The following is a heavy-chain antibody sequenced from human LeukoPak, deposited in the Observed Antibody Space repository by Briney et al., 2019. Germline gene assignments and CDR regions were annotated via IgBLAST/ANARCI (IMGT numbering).Heavy chain of an antibody. Sequence: PGGSLRLSCAASGFTFSSYAMSWVRQAPGKGLEWVSTINDGGFSTYYADSVKGRFTISRDNSKNTLYLQMNSLRAEDTAVYYCAISGLGFGEFRGLDYRGQGTLVTVSS. J-gene: IGHJ4*02. CDR1: GFTFSSYA. CDR2: INDGGFST. D-gene: IGHD3-10*01. CDR3: AISGLGFGEFRGLDY. V-gene: IGHV3-23*01.